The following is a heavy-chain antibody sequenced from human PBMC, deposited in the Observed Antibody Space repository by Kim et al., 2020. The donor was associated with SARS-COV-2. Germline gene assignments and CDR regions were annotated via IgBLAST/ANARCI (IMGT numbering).Heavy chain of an antibody. D-gene: IGHD2-21*02. CDR2: T. J-gene: IGHJ4*02. CDR3: AGGYRLLYFDY. V-gene: IGHV4-31*02. Sequence: THDNPARKSRVTIAVDTSKNQFSLKLSAVTAADTAVYYCAGGYRLLYFDYWGQGTLVTVSS.